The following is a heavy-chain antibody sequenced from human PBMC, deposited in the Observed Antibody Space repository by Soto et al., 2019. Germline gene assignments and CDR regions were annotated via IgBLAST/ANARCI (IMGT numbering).Heavy chain of an antibody. CDR3: ARWQQLPEGESEYFQH. CDR1: GGTFSSYT. Sequence: GASVKVSCKASGGTFSSYTISWVRQAPGQGLEWMGRIIPILGIANYAQKFQGRVTITADKSTSTAYMELSSLRSEDTAVYYCARWQQLPEGESEYFQHWGQGTLVTVSS. J-gene: IGHJ1*01. CDR2: IIPILGIA. V-gene: IGHV1-69*02. D-gene: IGHD6-13*01.